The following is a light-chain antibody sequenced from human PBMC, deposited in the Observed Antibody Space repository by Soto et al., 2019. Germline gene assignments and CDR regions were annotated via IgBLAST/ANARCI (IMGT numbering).Light chain of an antibody. CDR3: SSYAGSSSHV. V-gene: IGLV2-8*01. J-gene: IGLJ1*01. Sequence: QSALTQPPSASGSPGQSVTISCTGTSSDVGGYNYVSWYQQHPGKAPKLMIYEVNKRPSGVPDRFSGSKSGSTASLTVSGLQAEDEADYYCSSYAGSSSHVFGTGTQLTVL. CDR1: SSDVGGYNY. CDR2: EVN.